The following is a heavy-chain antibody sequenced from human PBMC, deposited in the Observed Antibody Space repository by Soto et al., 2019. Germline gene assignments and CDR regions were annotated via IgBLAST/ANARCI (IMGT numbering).Heavy chain of an antibody. J-gene: IGHJ5*02. CDR3: ARAGLSCRTTTCLRDLHNWFDP. CDR2: INAGNGNT. CDR1: GYTFTTYA. Sequence: QVHLVQSGAEVRKPAASVKVSCKASGYTFTTYAMHWVRQAPGQRLESMGWINAGNGNTKYSQKFQGRVTITRDTSASTAYMELSSLRSEDTAVYYCARAGLSCRTTTCLRDLHNWFDPWGQGTLVAVSS. D-gene: IGHD2-2*01. V-gene: IGHV1-3*01.